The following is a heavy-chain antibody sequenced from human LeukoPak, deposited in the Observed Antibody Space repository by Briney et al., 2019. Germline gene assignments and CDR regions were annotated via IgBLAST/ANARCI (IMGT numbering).Heavy chain of an antibody. CDR1: GFTPGDHA. CDR2: IRSNAYRGTT. J-gene: IGHJ6*02. D-gene: IGHD5-24*01. V-gene: IGHV3-49*04. Sequence: GGSLRLSCAASGFTPGDHAMTWVRQAPGKGLEGVAFIRSNAYRGTTEYAPSVKDRFSISRDDSKSVVYLQMNGLKSEDTAVYYCSRGPIQLWMHNGMDVWGQGTTVTVSS. CDR3: SRGPIQLWMHNGMDV.